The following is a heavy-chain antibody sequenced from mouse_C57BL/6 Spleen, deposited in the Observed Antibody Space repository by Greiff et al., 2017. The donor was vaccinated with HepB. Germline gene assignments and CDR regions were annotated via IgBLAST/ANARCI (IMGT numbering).Heavy chain of an antibody. CDR2: IYPGDGDT. D-gene: IGHD2-4*01. CDR3: ARLDYDYAMDY. V-gene: IGHV1-82*01. J-gene: IGHJ4*01. Sequence: ESGPELVKPGASVKISCKASGYAFSSSWMNWVKQRPGKGLEWIGRIYPGDGDTNYNGKFKGKATLTADKSSSTAYMQLSSLTSEDSAVYFCARLDYDYAMDYWGQGTSVTVSS. CDR1: GYAFSSSW.